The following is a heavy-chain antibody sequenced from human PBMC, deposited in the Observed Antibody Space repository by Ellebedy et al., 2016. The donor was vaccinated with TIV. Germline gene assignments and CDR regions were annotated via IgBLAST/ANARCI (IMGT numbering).Heavy chain of an antibody. CDR1: AVTFSNYP. J-gene: IGHJ4*02. Sequence: PGGSLRLSCAASAVTFSNYPMSRVRQAPGKGLGWVSSISVTGDLTYYADSVKGRFTVSRDNSKNTVYLQMNSLRAEDTAVYFCARDVASYDLLTGLQDWGQGTLVTVSS. CDR2: ISVTGDLT. CDR3: ARDVASYDLLTGLQD. D-gene: IGHD3-9*01. V-gene: IGHV3-23*01.